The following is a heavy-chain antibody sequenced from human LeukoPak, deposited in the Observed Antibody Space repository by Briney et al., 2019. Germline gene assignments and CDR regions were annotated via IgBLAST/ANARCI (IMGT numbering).Heavy chain of an antibody. D-gene: IGHD3-10*01. CDR3: AKEGYYGSGSTLDF. V-gene: IGHV3-30*18. J-gene: IGHJ4*02. CDR1: GFPLSCYG. Sequence: GRSLRLSCSASGFPLSCYGMHWGRQAPAKGLGWVAVVSQYGNKKYYADSVKGRFTISRENSKNTLYVQMNSLRVEDTAVYYCAKEGYYGSGSTLDFWGQGTLVTVSS. CDR2: VSQYGNKK.